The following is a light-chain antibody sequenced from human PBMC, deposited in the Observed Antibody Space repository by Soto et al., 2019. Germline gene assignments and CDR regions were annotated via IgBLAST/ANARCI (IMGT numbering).Light chain of an antibody. J-gene: IGKJ4*01. Sequence: EIVMTQSPATLSVSPGERATLSCRASQSVSSNLAWYQQKPGQAPRLLIYGASTRATAIPARFSGSWSGTDVTLTISRLQSEDFAVYYCQQYNNWPPLTFGGGTKVEIK. V-gene: IGKV3-15*01. CDR1: QSVSSN. CDR3: QQYNNWPPLT. CDR2: GAS.